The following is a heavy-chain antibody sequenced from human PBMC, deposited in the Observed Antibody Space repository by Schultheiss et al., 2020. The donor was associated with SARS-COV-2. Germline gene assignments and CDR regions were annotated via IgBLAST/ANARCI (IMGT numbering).Heavy chain of an antibody. CDR3: ARAVGDCTYDY. D-gene: IGHD2-21*02. CDR2: IWYDGSNK. CDR1: GFTFSSYG. Sequence: GGSLRLSCAASGFTFSSYGMHWVRQAPGKGLEWVAVIWYDGSNKYYADSVKGRFTIFRDNSKNTLYLQMNSLRAEDTAVYYCARAVGDCTYDYWGQGTLVTVSS. V-gene: IGHV3-33*01. J-gene: IGHJ4*02.